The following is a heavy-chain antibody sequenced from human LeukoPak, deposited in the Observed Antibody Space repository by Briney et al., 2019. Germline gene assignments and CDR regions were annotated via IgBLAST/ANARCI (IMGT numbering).Heavy chain of an antibody. J-gene: IGHJ3*02. CDR1: GYSFTSYW. CDR2: IYPGDSDT. D-gene: IGHD3-9*01. CDR3: ARQNYDILTGYYNGAFDI. V-gene: IGHV5-51*01. Sequence: GASLKISCKGSGYSFTSYWIGWVRQMPGKGLEWMGIIYPGDSDTRYSPSFQGQVTISADKSISTAYLQWSSLKASDTAMYYCARQNYDILTGYYNGAFDIWGQGTMVTVSS.